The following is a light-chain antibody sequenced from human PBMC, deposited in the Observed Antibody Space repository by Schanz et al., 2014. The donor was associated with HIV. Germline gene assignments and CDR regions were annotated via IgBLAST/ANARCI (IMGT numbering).Light chain of an antibody. CDR1: SSAIGAYNY. J-gene: IGLJ2*01. CDR3: SSYTSSSVV. CDR2: DLN. Sequence: QSALTQPPSASGSPGQSVTISCTGTSSAIGAYNYLSWYQHHPGKAPQLIICDLNRRPSGVPDRFSGFKSGDTASLTISGLQAEDEADYYCSSYTSSSVVFGGGTKLTVL. V-gene: IGLV2-8*01.